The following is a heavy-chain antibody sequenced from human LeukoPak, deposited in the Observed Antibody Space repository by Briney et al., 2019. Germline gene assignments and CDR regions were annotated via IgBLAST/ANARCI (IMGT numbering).Heavy chain of an antibody. CDR3: ARWRSGFDS. Sequence: SETLSLTCTVSGGSISSSYWRLIRQPPGKGLEWIGYIYYSGNTNYNPSLKSRVTISVDTSKNQFSLKLISVTAADTAVYYCARWRSGFDSWGQGTLVTVSS. J-gene: IGHJ4*02. CDR2: IYYSGNT. V-gene: IGHV4-59*01. CDR1: GGSISSSY.